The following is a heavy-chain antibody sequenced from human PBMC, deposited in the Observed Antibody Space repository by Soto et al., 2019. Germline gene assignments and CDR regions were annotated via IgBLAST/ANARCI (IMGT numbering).Heavy chain of an antibody. D-gene: IGHD3-22*01. V-gene: IGHV3-11*01. J-gene: IGHJ4*02. CDR1: GFTFSDYY. CDR2: IRSSATTI. Sequence: QVQLVESGGGLVQPGGSLRLSCAASGFTFSDYYMSWIRQTPGKGLEWVSYIRSSATTIYYADSVKGRFTISRDNAKKSLYLEMNSLGAEDTAVYYCARDYYYDSGGSDYWGQGTLVTVSS. CDR3: ARDYYYDSGGSDY.